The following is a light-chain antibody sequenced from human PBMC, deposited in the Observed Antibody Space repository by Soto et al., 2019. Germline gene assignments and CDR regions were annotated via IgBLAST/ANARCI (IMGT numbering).Light chain of an antibody. CDR2: DAS. V-gene: IGKV1-5*01. Sequence: TQSPATLSVSPVDRVTITCRASQSISSYLNWYQQKPGKAPKLLIYDASNLESGVPSRFSGSGSGTEFTLTISSLQPDDFATYYCQQYNSYPITFGQGTRLEIK. J-gene: IGKJ5*01. CDR3: QQYNSYPIT. CDR1: QSISSY.